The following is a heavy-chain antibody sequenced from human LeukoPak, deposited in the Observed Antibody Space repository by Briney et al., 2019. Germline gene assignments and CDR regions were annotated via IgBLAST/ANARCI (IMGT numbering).Heavy chain of an antibody. D-gene: IGHD4-11*01. J-gene: IGHJ4*02. Sequence: GGSLRLSCVASGFNFNKYAMTWVRQAPGKGLDWVSVTSGSGDSTYYADSVKGRFTISRDNSKNTLYLQMDSLRAEDTAVYYCAKDDSDYIDYPNPPASDYWGQGTLVTVSS. CDR1: GFNFNKYA. CDR3: AKDDSDYIDYPNPPASDY. CDR2: TSGSGDST. V-gene: IGHV3-23*01.